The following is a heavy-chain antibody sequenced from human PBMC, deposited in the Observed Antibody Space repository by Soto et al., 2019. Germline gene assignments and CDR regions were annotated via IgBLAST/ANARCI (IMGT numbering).Heavy chain of an antibody. J-gene: IGHJ5*02. CDR1: GASISSYH. D-gene: IGHD3-16*01. CDR3: AKDVSSRRWFDP. Sequence: TSETLSLTCAVSGASISSYHWSWIRQPAGKGLEWIGRMQHTGNTNYNPSLKSRVTMSVDTSKNQISLKMTSVTAADTAVYFCAKDVSSRRWFDPWGQGILVTVSS. CDR2: MQHTGNT. V-gene: IGHV4-4*07.